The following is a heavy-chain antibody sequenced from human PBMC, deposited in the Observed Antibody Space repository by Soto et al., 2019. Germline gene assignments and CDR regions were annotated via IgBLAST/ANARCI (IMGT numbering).Heavy chain of an antibody. CDR1: GGSFSGYY. CDR3: ARGGGYYDSSGYPGF. CDR2: INHSGST. V-gene: IGHV4-34*01. Sequence: SETLSLTCAVYGGSFSGYYWSWIRQPPGKGLEWIGEINHSGSTNYNPSLKSRVTISVDTSKNQFSLKLSSVTAADTAVYYCARGGGYYDSSGYPGFWAQRTLVTVSS. D-gene: IGHD3-22*01. J-gene: IGHJ1*01.